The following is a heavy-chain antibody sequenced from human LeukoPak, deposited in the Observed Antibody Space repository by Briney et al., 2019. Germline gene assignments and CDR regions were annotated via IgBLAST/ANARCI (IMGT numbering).Heavy chain of an antibody. CDR1: GFTFSDYY. CDR3: ARNKYGILTGYFRRNNWFDP. CDR2: ISSSGSTI. J-gene: IGHJ5*02. Sequence: GGSLRLSCAASGFTFSDYYMSWIRQAPGKGLEWVSYISSSGSTIYYADSVKGRFTISRDNAKNSLYLQMNSLRAEDTAVYYCARNKYGILTGYFRRNNWFDPWGQGTLVTVSS. V-gene: IGHV3-11*01. D-gene: IGHD3-9*01.